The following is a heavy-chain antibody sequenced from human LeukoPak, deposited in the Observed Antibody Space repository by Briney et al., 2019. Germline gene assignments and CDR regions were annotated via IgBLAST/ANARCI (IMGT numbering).Heavy chain of an antibody. D-gene: IGHD3-9*01. CDR3: VKDHLYYDILTGHEGAFDI. J-gene: IGHJ3*02. Sequence: PGGSLRLSCSASGFTFSSYAMHWVRQAPGKGLEYVSAISSNGGSTYYADSVKGRFTISRDNSKNTLYLQMSSLRAEDTAVYYCVKDHLYYDILTGHEGAFDIWGQGTMVTVSS. V-gene: IGHV3-64D*09. CDR1: GFTFSSYA. CDR2: ISSNGGST.